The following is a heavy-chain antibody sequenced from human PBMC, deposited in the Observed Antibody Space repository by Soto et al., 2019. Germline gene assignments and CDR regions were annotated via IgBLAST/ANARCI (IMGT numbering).Heavy chain of an antibody. D-gene: IGHD5-12*01. V-gene: IGHV3-23*01. CDR2: ISGSGGST. Sequence: GGSLRLSCAASGFTFSSYAMSWVRQAPGKGLEWVSAISGSGGSTYYADSVKGRFTISRDTSKNQFSLNLSSVTAADAAMYYCARAGVATIYPGNNWFDPWGQGTLVTAPQ. CDR1: GFTFSSYA. J-gene: IGHJ5*02. CDR3: ARAGVATIYPGNNWFDP.